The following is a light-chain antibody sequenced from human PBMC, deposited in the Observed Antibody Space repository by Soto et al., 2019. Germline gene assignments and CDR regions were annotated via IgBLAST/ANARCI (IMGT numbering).Light chain of an antibody. J-gene: IGKJ4*01. V-gene: IGKV1-39*01. CDR3: PQSYCPPLP. Sequence: IQISQTKYSLSASVGDRVTITCRASQSISSYLNWYQQKPGKAPKLLIYAASSLQSGVPSRFSGSGSGTDFTLTISSLQPEDFATYCCPQSYCPPLPFGGGSKAAIK. CDR2: AAS. CDR1: QSISSY.